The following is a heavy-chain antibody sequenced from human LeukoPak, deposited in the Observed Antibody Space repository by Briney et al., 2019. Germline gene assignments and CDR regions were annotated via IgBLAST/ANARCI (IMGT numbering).Heavy chain of an antibody. CDR2: IKQDGSEK. Sequence: GGSLRLSCAASGFTLSSYWMSWVRQAPGKGLEWVANIKQDGSEKYYVDSVKGRFTISRDNAKNTLYLQMNSLRAEDTAVYYCARRGTITWALDYWGQGTLVTVSS. J-gene: IGHJ4*02. CDR3: ARRGTITWALDY. D-gene: IGHD5-24*01. CDR1: GFTLSSYW. V-gene: IGHV3-7*01.